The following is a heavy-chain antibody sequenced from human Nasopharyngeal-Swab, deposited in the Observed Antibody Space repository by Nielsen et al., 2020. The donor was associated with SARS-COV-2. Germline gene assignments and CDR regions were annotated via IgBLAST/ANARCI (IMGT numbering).Heavy chain of an antibody. CDR1: GFTFSSYA. D-gene: IGHD3-9*01. J-gene: IGHJ4*02. V-gene: IGHV3-23*01. CDR3: AKAGRYFDWSFGY. Sequence: GESLKISCAASGFTFSSYAMSWVRQAPGKGLEWVSAISGSGGSTYYADSVKGRFTISRDNSKNTLYLQMNSLRAEDTAVYYCAKAGRYFDWSFGYWGQGTLVTVSS. CDR2: ISGSGGST.